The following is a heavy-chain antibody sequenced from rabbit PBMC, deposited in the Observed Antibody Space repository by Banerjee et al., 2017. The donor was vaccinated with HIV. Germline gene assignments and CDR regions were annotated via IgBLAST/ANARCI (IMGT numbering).Heavy chain of an antibody. Sequence: WVRQAPGKGPEWIACIYNSDGSTYYASWVNGRFTISRSTSLNTVTLQMTSLTAADTATYFCARIITIPYYFNLWGPGTLVTVS. J-gene: IGHJ4*01. CDR3: ARIITIPYYFNL. CDR2: IYNSDGST. V-gene: IGHV1S47*01. D-gene: IGHD2-1*01.